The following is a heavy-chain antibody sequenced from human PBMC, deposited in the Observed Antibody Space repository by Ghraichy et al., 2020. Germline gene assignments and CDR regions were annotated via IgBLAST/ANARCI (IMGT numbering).Heavy chain of an antibody. CDR3: ALALTGPYHFGD. V-gene: IGHV1-2*06. CDR2: IHPDSGTS. Sequence: ASVKVSCKASGYFFSGYFIHWIRHAPGRGLEWLGRIHPDSGTSRIDDAFQGRVTMTRETSINTAYLEVHGLTSDDTAIYFCALALTGPYHFGDWGQGSLITVSS. J-gene: IGHJ4*02. D-gene: IGHD7-27*01. CDR1: GYFFSGYF.